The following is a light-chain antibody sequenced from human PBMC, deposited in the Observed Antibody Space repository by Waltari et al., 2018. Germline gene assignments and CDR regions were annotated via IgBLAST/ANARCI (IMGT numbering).Light chain of an antibody. CDR3: QTWGTGTYV. CDR2: VNSDGSH. V-gene: IGLV4-69*01. J-gene: IGLJ1*01. CDR1: SLHRSYA. Sequence: RVLPQPPSSSASLGATVQLTCTLPSLHRSYAISWIQHQPEKGPRYLMRVNSDGSHIKGDGISDRFSGSSSGAERHLSISSLQSEDEADYYCQTWGTGTYVFGSGTTLTVL.